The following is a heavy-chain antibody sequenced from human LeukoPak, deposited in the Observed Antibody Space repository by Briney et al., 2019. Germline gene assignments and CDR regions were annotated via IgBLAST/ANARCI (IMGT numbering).Heavy chain of an antibody. V-gene: IGHV3-30-3*01. J-gene: IGHJ4*02. CDR3: AKGPPEGAYYDFWSGYYSDQYFDY. D-gene: IGHD3-3*01. CDR2: ISYDGSNK. Sequence: SLRLSCAASGFTFSSYAMHWVRQAPGKGLEWVAVISYDGSNKYYADSVKGRFTISRDNSKNTLYLQMNSLRAEDTAVYYCAKGPPEGAYYDFWSGYYSDQYFDYWGQGTLVTVSS. CDR1: GFTFSSYA.